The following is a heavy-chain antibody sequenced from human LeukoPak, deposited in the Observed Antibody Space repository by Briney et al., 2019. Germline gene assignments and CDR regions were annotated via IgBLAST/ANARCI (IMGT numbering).Heavy chain of an antibody. CDR1: GYTFTGYY. Sequence: ASVKVSCKASGYTFTGYYMHWVRQAPGQGLEWMGWINPNSGGTNYAQKFQGRVTMTRDTSISTAYMELSSLRSDDTAVYYCARLYRDSSGYYLLDYWGQGTLVTVSS. D-gene: IGHD3-22*01. CDR2: INPNSGGT. CDR3: ARLYRDSSGYYLLDY. V-gene: IGHV1-2*02. J-gene: IGHJ4*02.